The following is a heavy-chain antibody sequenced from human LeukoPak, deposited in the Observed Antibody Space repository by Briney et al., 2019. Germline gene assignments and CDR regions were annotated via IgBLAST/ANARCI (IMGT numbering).Heavy chain of an antibody. CDR3: ARRTLVLRYFAWSITH. CDR2: INPNSGGT. CDR1: GYTFTGYY. J-gene: IGHJ4*02. V-gene: IGHV1-2*02. D-gene: IGHD3-9*01. Sequence: ASVKVSCKASGYTFTGYYMHWVRQAPGQGLEWMGWINPNSGGTNYGQKFQGRVTMTRDTSISTAYMELSRLRSDTTAVYYCARRTLVLRYFAWSITHWGQGTLVTVSS.